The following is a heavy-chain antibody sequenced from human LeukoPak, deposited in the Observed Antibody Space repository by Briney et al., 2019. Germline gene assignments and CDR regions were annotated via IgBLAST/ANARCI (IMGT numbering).Heavy chain of an antibody. J-gene: IGHJ4*02. CDR2: IYSGGST. CDR1: GFTVSSNH. D-gene: IGHD4-23*01. CDR3: ARGRPHGNDY. V-gene: IGHV3-53*01. Sequence: GGSLRLSCAASGFTVSSNHMNWVRQAPGKGLEWVSVIYSGGSTFYADSVKGRFTVSRDNSKNTLLLQMNSLRVEDTAVYYCARGRPHGNDYWGQGTLVTVSS.